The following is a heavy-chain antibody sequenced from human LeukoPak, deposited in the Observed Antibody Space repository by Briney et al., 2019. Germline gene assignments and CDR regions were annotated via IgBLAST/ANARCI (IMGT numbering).Heavy chain of an antibody. CDR2: INPSGGST. CDR3: ARDLLGYYDTSGRYLYF. CDR1: GYTFTSYY. Sequence: ASVKVSCKASGYTFTSYYIHWVRQAPGQGLEWMGLINPSGGSTSYAQKFQGRVTMTRDTSTSTVYMELSGLRSEDSAVYYCARDLLGYYDTSGRYLYFWGQGTLVTVSS. J-gene: IGHJ4*02. D-gene: IGHD3-22*01. V-gene: IGHV1-46*01.